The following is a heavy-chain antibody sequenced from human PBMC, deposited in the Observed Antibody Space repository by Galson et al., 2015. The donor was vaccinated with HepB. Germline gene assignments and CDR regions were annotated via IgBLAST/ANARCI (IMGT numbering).Heavy chain of an antibody. CDR1: GFTVSSNY. CDR3: AREGRLNAYFDY. CDR2: IYSGGST. V-gene: IGHV3-66*01. Sequence: SLRLSCAASGFTVSSNYMSWVRQAPGKGLEWVSVIYSGGSTYYADSVKGRFTISRDNSKNTLYLQMNSLRAEDTAVYYCAREGRLNAYFDYWGQGTLVAVSS. J-gene: IGHJ4*02.